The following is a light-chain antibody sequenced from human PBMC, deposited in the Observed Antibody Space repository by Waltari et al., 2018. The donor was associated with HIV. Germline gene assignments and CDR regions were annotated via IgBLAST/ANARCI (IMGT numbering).Light chain of an antibody. CDR2: GAS. J-gene: IGKJ4*01. V-gene: IGKV3D-15*02. CDR1: QSVSSN. CDR3: QQYFRIPPT. Sequence: EIVMMQSPATLSVSPGERATLSCRASQSVSSNLAWYQQKPGQAPRLLIYGASTRATGIPARFSGSGSGTDFTLTITRLQAEDVAVYHCQQYFRIPPTFGGGTKVEIK.